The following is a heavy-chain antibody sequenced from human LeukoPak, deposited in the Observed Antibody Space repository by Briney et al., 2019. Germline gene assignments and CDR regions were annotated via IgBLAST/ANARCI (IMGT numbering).Heavy chain of an antibody. CDR3: ARTPVYCSSTSCYQRFDP. J-gene: IGHJ5*02. CDR1: GYTFTGYY. V-gene: IGHV1-2*02. D-gene: IGHD2-2*01. CDR2: INPNSGGT. Sequence: ASVKVSCKASGYTFTGYYMHWVRQAPGQGLEWMGWINPNSGGTNFAQKFQGRVTITADESTSTAYMELSSLRSEDTAVYYCARTPVYCSSTSCYQRFDPWGQGTLVTVSS.